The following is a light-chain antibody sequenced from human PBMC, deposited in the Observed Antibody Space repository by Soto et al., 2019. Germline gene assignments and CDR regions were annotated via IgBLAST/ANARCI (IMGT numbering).Light chain of an antibody. CDR1: QSVSSK. CDR3: QHRSSWPIT. Sequence: EIVLTQSPGTLSLSPGERATLSCRASQSVSSKLAWYRHKPGQAPRLLIYGASTRATGIPARFSGSGSATDFTLTISSLEPEDFAVYYCQHRSSWPITFGQGTRLEIK. J-gene: IGKJ5*01. V-gene: IGKV3-11*01. CDR2: GAS.